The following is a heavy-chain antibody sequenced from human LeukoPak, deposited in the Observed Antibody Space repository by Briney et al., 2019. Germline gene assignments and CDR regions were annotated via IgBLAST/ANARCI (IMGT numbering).Heavy chain of an antibody. CDR3: AREFGRIEVGASSIDY. CDR2: INPSGGST. D-gene: IGHD1-26*01. J-gene: IGHJ4*02. V-gene: IGHV1-46*01. CDR1: GYTFTSYY. Sequence: GASVKVSCKASGYTFTSYYMHWVRQAPGQGLKWMGIINPSGGSTSYAQKFQGRVTMTRDTSTSTVYMELSSLRSEDTAVYYCAREFGRIEVGASSIDYWGQGTLVTVSS.